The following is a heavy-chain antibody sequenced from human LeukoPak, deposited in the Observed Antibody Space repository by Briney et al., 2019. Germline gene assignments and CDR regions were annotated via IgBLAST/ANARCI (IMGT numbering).Heavy chain of an antibody. J-gene: IGHJ6*02. V-gene: IGHV4-34*01. CDR2: INHSGST. CDR1: GGSFSGYY. Sequence: SETLSLTCAVYGGSFSGYYWSWIRQPPGKGLEWIGEINHSGSTNYNPSLKSRVTISVDTSKNQFSLKLSSVTAADTAVYYCARNGGTYWTGWFSIAVAGTEYYYGMDVWGQGTTVTVSS. D-gene: IGHD6-19*01. CDR3: ARNGGTYWTGWFSIAVAGTEYYYGMDV.